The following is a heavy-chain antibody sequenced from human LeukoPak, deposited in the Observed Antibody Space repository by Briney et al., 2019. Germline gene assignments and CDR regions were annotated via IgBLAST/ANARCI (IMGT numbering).Heavy chain of an antibody. CDR2: IYSVDTK. D-gene: IGHD3-22*01. CDR3: ARAGIGYFYFDY. Sequence: PGGSLTLPCATSGFTVSSNYMSWVRQAPGKGLEWVSVIYSVDTKYYSDSVKGRFTISRDNSKSTLYLQMNSLRAEDTDVYYCARAGIGYFYFDYWGQGTLVTVSS. V-gene: IGHV3-53*01. CDR1: GFTVSSNY. J-gene: IGHJ4*02.